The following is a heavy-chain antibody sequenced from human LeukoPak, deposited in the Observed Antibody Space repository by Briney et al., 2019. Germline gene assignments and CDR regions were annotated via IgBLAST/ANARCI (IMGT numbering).Heavy chain of an antibody. CDR3: ARGAIDVDIVATIRLGLDY. D-gene: IGHD5-12*01. J-gene: IGHJ4*02. CDR2: IYYSGST. Sequence: SETLSLTCIVSGGSISSYYWSWIRQPPGKGLEWIGYIYYSGSTNYNPSLKSRVTISVDTSKKQFSLKLSSVTAADTAVYYCARGAIDVDIVATIRLGLDYWGQGTLVTVSS. V-gene: IGHV4-59*01. CDR1: GGSISSYY.